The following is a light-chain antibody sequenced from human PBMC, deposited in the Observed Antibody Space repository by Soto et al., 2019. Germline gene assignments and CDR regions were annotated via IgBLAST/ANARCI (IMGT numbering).Light chain of an antibody. Sequence: EIVLTQSPATLSLSPWERATLSCRASQSVSYHLAWYQQKPGQAPRLLIYGASNRATGIPARFSGSGSGTDFTLTISSLEPEDFAVYYCQQRTNWAYTFGQGTKLEIK. J-gene: IGKJ2*01. CDR1: QSVSYH. CDR2: GAS. V-gene: IGKV3-11*01. CDR3: QQRTNWAYT.